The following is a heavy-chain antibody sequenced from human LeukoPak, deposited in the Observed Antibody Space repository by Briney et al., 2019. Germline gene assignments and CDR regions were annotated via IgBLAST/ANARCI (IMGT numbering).Heavy chain of an antibody. Sequence: GASVKVSCKVSGCTLTELPMHWVRQAPGKGLEWMGGFDPEDGETIYAQKFQGRVTMTEDTSTDTAYMELSSLRSEDTAVYYCATGKYYDFWSGYGTFDYWGQGTLVTVSS. CDR1: GCTLTELP. J-gene: IGHJ4*02. V-gene: IGHV1-24*01. CDR3: ATGKYYDFWSGYGTFDY. CDR2: FDPEDGET. D-gene: IGHD3-3*01.